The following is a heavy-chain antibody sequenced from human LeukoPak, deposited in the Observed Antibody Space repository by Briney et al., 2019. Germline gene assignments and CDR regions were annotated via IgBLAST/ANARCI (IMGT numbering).Heavy chain of an antibody. J-gene: IGHJ4*02. CDR2: IYISGST. CDR1: GGSINSHY. Sequence: SETLSLTCTVSGGSINSHYWSWIRQPAGKGLEWIGRIYISGSTNYNSSLQSRVTMSVDTSKNQFSLKLSSVTAADTAVYYCARALNPLPGTYYFDYWGQGTLVTVSS. D-gene: IGHD2-15*01. V-gene: IGHV4-4*07. CDR3: ARALNPLPGTYYFDY.